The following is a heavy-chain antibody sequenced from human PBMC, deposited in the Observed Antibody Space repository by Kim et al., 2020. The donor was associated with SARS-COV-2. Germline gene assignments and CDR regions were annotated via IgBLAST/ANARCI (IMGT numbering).Heavy chain of an antibody. J-gene: IGHJ4*02. D-gene: IGHD3-22*01. V-gene: IGHV4-31*03. Sequence: SETLSLTCTVSGGSISSGGYYWSWIRQHPGKGLEWIGYIYYSGSTYYNPSLKSRVTISVDTSKNQFSLKLSSVTAADTAVYYCARVGVVVVSKDYYFDYWGQGTLVTVSS. CDR2: IYYSGST. CDR3: ARVGVVVVSKDYYFDY. CDR1: GGSISSGGYY.